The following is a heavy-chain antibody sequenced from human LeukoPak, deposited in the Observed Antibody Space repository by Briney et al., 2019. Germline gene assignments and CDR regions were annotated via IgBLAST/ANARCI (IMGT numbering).Heavy chain of an antibody. CDR2: IIPILGIA. D-gene: IGHD2-15*01. CDR1: GGTFSSYA. V-gene: IGHV1-69*04. J-gene: IGHJ4*02. CDR3: AREGGGGIDIEPSFDY. Sequence: GSSVKVSCEASGGTFSSYAISWVRQAPGQGLEWMGRIIPILGIANYAQKFQGRVTITADKSTSTAYMELSSLRSEDTAVYYCAREGGGGIDIEPSFDYWGQGTLVTVSS.